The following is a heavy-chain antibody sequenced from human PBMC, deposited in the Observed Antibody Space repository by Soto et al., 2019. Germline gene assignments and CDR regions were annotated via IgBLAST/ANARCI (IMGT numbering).Heavy chain of an antibody. CDR2: ISGGGNDA. V-gene: IGHV3-23*01. Sequence: EVQLLESGGGLVQPGGSLVLSCAASGFTFSSYAMSWVRQAPGKGLEWVSSISGGGNDAYYADSVKGRFTISRDNSRNTLYLQMNSLGADDTAVHYCARSLFLASTGIEPFDFWGQGTLVTVSS. J-gene: IGHJ4*02. CDR1: GFTFSSYA. CDR3: ARSLFLASTGIEPFDF. D-gene: IGHD6-13*01.